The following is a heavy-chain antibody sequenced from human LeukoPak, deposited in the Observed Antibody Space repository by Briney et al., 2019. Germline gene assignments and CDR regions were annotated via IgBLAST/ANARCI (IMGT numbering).Heavy chain of an antibody. D-gene: IGHD3-3*01. J-gene: IGHJ5*02. CDR2: IYYSGST. CDR1: GGSISSSSYY. Sequence: SETLSLTCTVSGGSISSSSYYWGWIRQPPGKGLEWIGSIYYSGSTYYNPSLKSRVTISVDTSKNQFSLKLSSVTAADTAVYHCARQPNDFWSGSRGLNWFDPWGQGTLVTVSS. CDR3: ARQPNDFWSGSRGLNWFDP. V-gene: IGHV4-39*01.